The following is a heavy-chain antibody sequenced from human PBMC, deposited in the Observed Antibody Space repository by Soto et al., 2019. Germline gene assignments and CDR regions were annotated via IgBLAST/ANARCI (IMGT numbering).Heavy chain of an antibody. CDR1: GGSISSGGYS. CDR2: IYHSGST. Sequence: SETLSLTCAVSGGSISSGGYSWSWIRQPPGKGLELIGYIYHSGSTYYNPSLKSRVTMSVDRSKNQLSLRLTSVTAADTAVYYGGRDLTSNANCIDPWGQGTLVTVSS. D-gene: IGHD2-2*01. V-gene: IGHV4-30-2*01. J-gene: IGHJ5*02. CDR3: GRDLTSNANCIDP.